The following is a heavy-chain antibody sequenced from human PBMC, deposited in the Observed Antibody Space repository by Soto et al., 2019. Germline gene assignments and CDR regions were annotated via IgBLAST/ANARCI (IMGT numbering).Heavy chain of an antibody. CDR2: IYYSGST. CDR1: GGSISSGGYY. J-gene: IGHJ3*02. Sequence: PSGTLSLTCTVSGGSISSGGYYWSWIRQHPGKGLEWIGYIYYSGSTYYNPSLKSRVTISVDTSKNQFSLKLSSVTAADTAVYYCARDVILTGYQYAFDIWGQGTKVTVS. CDR3: ARDVILTGYQYAFDI. D-gene: IGHD3-9*01. V-gene: IGHV4-31*03.